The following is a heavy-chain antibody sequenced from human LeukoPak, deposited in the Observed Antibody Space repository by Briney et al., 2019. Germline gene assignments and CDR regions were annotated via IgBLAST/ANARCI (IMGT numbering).Heavy chain of an antibody. CDR2: IYHSGST. Sequence: PSETLSLTCAVSGGSISSGGYSWSWIRQPPGKGLEWIGYIYHSGSTYYNPSLKSRVTISVDRSKNQFSLNLSSVTAADTAVYYCGRGGIAAAASGIDYWGQGTLVAVSS. D-gene: IGHD6-13*01. CDR3: GRGGIAAAASGIDY. CDR1: GGSISSGGYS. J-gene: IGHJ4*02. V-gene: IGHV4-30-2*01.